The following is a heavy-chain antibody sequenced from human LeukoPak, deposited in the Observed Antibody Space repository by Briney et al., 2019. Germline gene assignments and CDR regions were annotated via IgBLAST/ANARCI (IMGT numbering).Heavy chain of an antibody. J-gene: IGHJ3*02. D-gene: IGHD3-22*01. CDR2: IIPILGIA. Sequence: ASVKVSCKASGYTFTSYAISWVRQAPGQGLEWMGRIIPILGIANYAQKFQGRVTITADKSTSTAYMELSSLRSEDTVVYYCARGAHTYYYDSSGYSNAFDIWGQGTMVTVSS. CDR3: ARGAHTYYYDSSGYSNAFDI. CDR1: GYTFTSYA. V-gene: IGHV1-69*04.